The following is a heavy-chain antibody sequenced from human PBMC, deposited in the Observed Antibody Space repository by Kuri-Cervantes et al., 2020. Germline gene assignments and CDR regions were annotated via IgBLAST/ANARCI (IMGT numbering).Heavy chain of an antibody. D-gene: IGHD3-10*01. CDR3: ACYGSGSYYLSDFDY. V-gene: IGHV3-30*02. Sequence: GGSLRLSCAASGFTFSSYGMHWVRQAPGKGLEWVAVIWYDGSNKYYADSVKGRFTISGDNSKNTLYLQVNSLRAEDTAVYYCACYGSGSYYLSDFDYWGQGTLVTVSS. J-gene: IGHJ4*02. CDR2: IWYDGSNK. CDR1: GFTFSSYG.